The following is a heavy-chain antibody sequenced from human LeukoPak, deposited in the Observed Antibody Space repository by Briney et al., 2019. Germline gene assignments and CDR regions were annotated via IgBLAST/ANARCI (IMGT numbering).Heavy chain of an antibody. D-gene: IGHD6-19*01. CDR2: IYSGGST. V-gene: IGHV3-23*03. CDR3: GKTTTGYSSGQKPAWPVDY. Sequence: PGGSLRLSCVASGFTFSSYPMHWVRQAPGKGLEWVSVIYSGGSTYYADSAKGRFTISRDNSKNTVYLQINSLRAEDTAVYYCGKTTTGYSSGQKPAWPVDYWGQGTLVTVSS. CDR1: GFTFSSYP. J-gene: IGHJ4*02.